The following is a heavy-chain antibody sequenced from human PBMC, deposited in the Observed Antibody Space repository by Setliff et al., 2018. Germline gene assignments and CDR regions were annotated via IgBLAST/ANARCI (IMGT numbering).Heavy chain of an antibody. Sequence: PGGSLRLSCSASGFTFNTYTMHWVRQAPGKGLEYVSSIGPSGGSTYYANSVKGRFTISRDSSKNTLYLQMSSLRAEDTAVYYCARVYAYSYGSDSWGQGTQVTVSS. CDR3: ARVYAYSYGSDS. J-gene: IGHJ4*02. D-gene: IGHD5-18*01. CDR2: IGPSGGST. V-gene: IGHV3-64D*09. CDR1: GFTFNTYT.